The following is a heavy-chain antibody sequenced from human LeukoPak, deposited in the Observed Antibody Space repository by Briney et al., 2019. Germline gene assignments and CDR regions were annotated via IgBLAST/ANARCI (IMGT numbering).Heavy chain of an antibody. CDR1: GDSINDYY. V-gene: IGHV4-4*07. CDR3: ARGYGARTYEAFDI. CDR2: IYSSGNA. Sequence: PSETLSLTCTVSGDSINDYYWSWVRQPAGQGLEWIVRIYSSGNADFTPSLKSRVTMSVDTSKNQFSLELSSVTAADTAVYYCARGYGARTYEAFDIWGQGKMVTVSS. D-gene: IGHD3-10*01. J-gene: IGHJ3*02.